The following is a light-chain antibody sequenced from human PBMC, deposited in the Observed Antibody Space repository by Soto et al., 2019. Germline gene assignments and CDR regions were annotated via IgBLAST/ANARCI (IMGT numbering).Light chain of an antibody. CDR1: TSDVGGSNY. J-gene: IGLJ1*01. CDR2: EVH. V-gene: IGLV2-14*01. Sequence: QPALTQPTSVSGSPGQSITSSGTGTTSDVGGSNYVSWYQHHPGNAPNLIIFEVHNRPSGVSNRFSGSKSGNTASLTISGLQAEDEAEYYCSSYSSSGTPYVFGTGTKVT. CDR3: SSYSSSGTPYV.